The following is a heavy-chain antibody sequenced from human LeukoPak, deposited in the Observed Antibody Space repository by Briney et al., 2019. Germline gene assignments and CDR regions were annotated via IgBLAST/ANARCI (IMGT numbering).Heavy chain of an antibody. D-gene: IGHD3-10*01. J-gene: IGHJ4*02. CDR3: ARNYYGSGNFNY. V-gene: IGHV3-64*01. Sequence: PGGSLRLSCAASGFTFSSYAMHWVRQAPGKGLEYVSAISSNGGSTYYANSVKGRFTISRDNSKNTLYLQMNSLRAEDTAVYYCARNYYGSGNFNYWGQGTLVTVSS. CDR1: GFTFSSYA. CDR2: ISSNGGST.